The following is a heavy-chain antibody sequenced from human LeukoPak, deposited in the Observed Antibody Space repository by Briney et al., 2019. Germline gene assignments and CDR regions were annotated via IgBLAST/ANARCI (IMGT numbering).Heavy chain of an antibody. J-gene: IGHJ6*03. V-gene: IGHV4-59*12. D-gene: IGHD2-21*02. Sequence: PSETLSLTCTVSGGSISSYYWSWIRQPPGKGLEWIGYIYYSGSTNYNPSLKSRVTISVDTSKNQFSLKLSSVTAADTAVYYCASAKGDYYYYYYMDVWGKGTTVTVSS. CDR1: GGSISSYY. CDR3: ASAKGDYYYYYYMDV. CDR2: IYYSGST.